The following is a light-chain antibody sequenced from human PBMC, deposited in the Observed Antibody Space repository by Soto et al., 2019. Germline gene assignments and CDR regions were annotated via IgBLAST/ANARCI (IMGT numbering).Light chain of an antibody. J-gene: IGKJ5*01. CDR1: QSVPNF. CDR3: QQRSNWPPIT. Sequence: PWDRASLSCKASQSVPNFLAWYQQKPGQAPRLLIYGASNRAAGIPARFSGSGSGTDFTLTINSLEPEDFAVYYCQQRSNWPPITFGQGTRLENK. V-gene: IGKV3-11*01. CDR2: GAS.